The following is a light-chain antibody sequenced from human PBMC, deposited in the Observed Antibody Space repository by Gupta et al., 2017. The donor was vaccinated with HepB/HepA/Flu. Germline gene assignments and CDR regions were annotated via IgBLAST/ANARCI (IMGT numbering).Light chain of an antibody. CDR3: GSRDSSGNNLVV. CDR2: GKN. J-gene: IGLJ3*02. Sequence: SSELPQDPAVSVAFGQTVRSTCHGDSLRQYLASWYQPTPGQAPVLFIYGKNKRPSGGPDRFSGSGSGDTASLTITGAPAEEEADYYCGSRDSSGNNLVVFGGGTKLTVL. V-gene: IGLV3-19*01. CDR1: SLRQYL.